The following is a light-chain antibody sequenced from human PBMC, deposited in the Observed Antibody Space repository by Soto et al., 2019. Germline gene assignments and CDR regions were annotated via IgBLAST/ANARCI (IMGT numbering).Light chain of an antibody. CDR1: SSNIGSNT. V-gene: IGLV1-44*01. CDR3: AAWDDSLNGAV. Sequence: QSVLTQPPSASGTPGQRVTISCSGSSSNIGSNTVNWYQQLPGTAPKLLIYTNNQRPSGVPDRFSGSKSGTSASLVISGLQSEDGADYYCAAWDDSLNGAVFGGGTQLTVL. CDR2: TNN. J-gene: IGLJ7*01.